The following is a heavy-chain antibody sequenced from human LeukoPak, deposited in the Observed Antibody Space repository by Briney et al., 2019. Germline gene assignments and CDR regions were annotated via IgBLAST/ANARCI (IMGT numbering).Heavy chain of an antibody. D-gene: IGHD6-13*01. CDR2: ISYDGSNK. CDR1: GFTFSSYG. CDR3: ARESGGSSWYYFDY. J-gene: IGHJ4*02. Sequence: PGRSLRLSCAASGFTFSSYGMHWVRQAPGKGLEWVAVISYDGSNKYYADSVKGRFTISRDNAKNSLYLQMNSLRAEDTAVYYCARESGGSSWYYFDYWGQGTLVTVSS. V-gene: IGHV3-30*03.